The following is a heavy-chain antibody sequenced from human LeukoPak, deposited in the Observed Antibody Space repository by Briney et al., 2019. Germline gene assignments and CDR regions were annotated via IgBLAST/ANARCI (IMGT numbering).Heavy chain of an antibody. Sequence: SGPVLVKPTETLTLTCTVSGFSLSNARMGVSWIRQPPGKALEWLAHIFSNDEKSYSTSLKSRLTTSKDTSKSQVVLTMTNMDPVDIATYYCARIRGGDYADYWGQGTLVTVSS. CDR1: GFSLSNARMG. J-gene: IGHJ4*02. CDR3: ARIRGGDYADY. D-gene: IGHD4-17*01. V-gene: IGHV2-26*01. CDR2: IFSNDEK.